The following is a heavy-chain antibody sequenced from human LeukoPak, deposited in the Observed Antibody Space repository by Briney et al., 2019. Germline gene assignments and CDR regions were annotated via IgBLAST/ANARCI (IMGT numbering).Heavy chain of an antibody. CDR3: ARASIVVVTHNWFDP. D-gene: IGHD3-22*01. J-gene: IGHJ5*02. CDR1: GFTFSSYS. CDR2: ISSSSSYI. V-gene: IGHV3-21*01. Sequence: GGSLRLSCAASGFTFSSYSMNWVRQAPGKGLEWVSSISSSSSYIYYADSVKGRLTISRDNAKNSLYLQMNSLRAEDTAVYYCARASIVVVTHNWFDPWGQGTLVTVSS.